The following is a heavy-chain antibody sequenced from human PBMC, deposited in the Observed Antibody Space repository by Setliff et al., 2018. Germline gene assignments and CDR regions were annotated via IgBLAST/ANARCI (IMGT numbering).Heavy chain of an antibody. CDR1: ESTFSSFG. CDR2: IRYDGSYE. J-gene: IGHJ4*01. D-gene: IGHD5-18*01. V-gene: IGHV3-30*02. Sequence: GGSLRLSCTASESTFSSFGMHWVRQAPGKGLEWVGFIRYDGSYEYYADSVQGRFTISRDNSKNTLFLHMNNLRPEDTAWYYCAKASLAYSFGYYFDSWGQGALVTVSS. CDR3: AKASLAYSFGYYFDS.